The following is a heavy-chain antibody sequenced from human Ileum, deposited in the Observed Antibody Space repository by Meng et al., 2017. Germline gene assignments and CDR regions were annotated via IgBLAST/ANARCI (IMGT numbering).Heavy chain of an antibody. D-gene: IGHD1-26*01. CDR2: IYQSGST. CDR3: ARHIVGPTPGMEY. J-gene: IGHJ4*02. CDR1: GDPISSSGW. V-gene: IGHV4-4*03. Sequence: VHRHDAGQARCHPPGHLSLPCPGSGDPISSSGWLSWVRQPPGKGLAWIGQIYQSGSTNYNPSLKRRVTISIDRSENQLSLKLSSVTAADTAVYYCARHIVGPTPGMEYWGQGTLVTVSS.